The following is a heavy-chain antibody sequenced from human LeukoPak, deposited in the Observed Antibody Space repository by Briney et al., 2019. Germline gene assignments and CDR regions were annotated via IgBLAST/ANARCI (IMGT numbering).Heavy chain of an antibody. CDR3: ARENMGYYDSSGYHDAFDI. CDR2: IYYSGST. D-gene: IGHD3-22*01. CDR1: GGSISSYY. V-gene: IGHV4-59*01. J-gene: IGHJ3*02. Sequence: PSETLSLTCTVSGGSISSYYWSWIRQPPGKGLEWIGYIYYSGSTNYNPSLKSRVTISVDTSKNQFSLKLSSVTAADTAVYYRARENMGYYDSSGYHDAFDIWGQGTMVTVSS.